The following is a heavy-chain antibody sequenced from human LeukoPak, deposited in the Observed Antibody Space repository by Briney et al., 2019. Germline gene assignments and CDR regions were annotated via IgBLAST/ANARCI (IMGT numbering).Heavy chain of an antibody. CDR3: TRDGIPETNWSGYYIDY. J-gene: IGHJ4*02. V-gene: IGHV3-49*04. CDR1: GFTFSTYW. Sequence: PGGSLRLSCIASGFTFSTYWMSWVRQAPGKGLEWVGFIRSRTHGGTTEFAAPVKDRFSISRDDSKRIAYLQMNSLKTEDTAVYYCTRDGIPETNWSGYYIDYWGQGTLVTVSS. CDR2: IRSRTHGGTT. D-gene: IGHD3-3*01.